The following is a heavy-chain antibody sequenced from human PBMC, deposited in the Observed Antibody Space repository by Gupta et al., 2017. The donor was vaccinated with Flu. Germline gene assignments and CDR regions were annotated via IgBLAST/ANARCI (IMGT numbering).Heavy chain of an antibody. V-gene: IGHV1-69*06. CDR3: ARDPGITWEHDLYYYYGMDV. D-gene: IGHD1-26*01. CDR2: IIPIFGTA. J-gene: IGHJ6*02. Sequence: LEWMRGIIPIFGTANYAQKFQGRVTITADKSTSTAYMELSSLRSEDTAVYYCARDPGITWEHDLYYYYGMDVWGQGTTVTVSS.